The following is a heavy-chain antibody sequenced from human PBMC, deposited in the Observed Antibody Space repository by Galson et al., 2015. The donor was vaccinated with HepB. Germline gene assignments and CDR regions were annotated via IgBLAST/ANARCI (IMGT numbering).Heavy chain of an antibody. V-gene: IGHV1-18*01. CDR3: AFSPTTVTTVYFDC. D-gene: IGHD4-17*01. CDR1: GYTFTSYG. Sequence: SVKVSCKASGYTFTSYGITWVRQAPGQGLEWMGWISAYNGNTNYAQKLQGRVTMTTDTSTSTACMELRSLKSDDTAVYYCAFSPTTVTTVYFDCWGQGTLVTVSS. J-gene: IGHJ4*02. CDR2: ISAYNGNT.